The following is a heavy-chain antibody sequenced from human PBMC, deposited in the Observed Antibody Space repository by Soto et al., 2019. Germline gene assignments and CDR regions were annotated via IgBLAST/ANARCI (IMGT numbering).Heavy chain of an antibody. D-gene: IGHD2-8*01. CDR2: IIPIFGTA. CDR1: GGTFSSYA. V-gene: IGHV1-69*13. Sequence: SVKVSCQASGGTFSSYAISWVRQAPGQGLEWMGGIIPIFGTANYAQKFQGRVTITADESTSTAYMELSSLRSEDTAVYYCARKLMVYALGDYYGMDVWGQGTTVTVPS. J-gene: IGHJ6*02. CDR3: ARKLMVYALGDYYGMDV.